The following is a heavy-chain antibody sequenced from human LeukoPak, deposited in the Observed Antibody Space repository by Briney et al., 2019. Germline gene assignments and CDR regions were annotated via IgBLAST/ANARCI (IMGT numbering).Heavy chain of an antibody. D-gene: IGHD3-9*01. J-gene: IGHJ5*02. CDR2: IFQTGST. CDR1: GFTPTYS. CDR3: ARAPGGYYDMLTGYGSGWFDP. Sequence: PQTLSLTCTVSGFTPTYSWGWIRQPPGNGPERIGNIFQTGSTYYNPTLTSRVTISRETSKTQFFLKMTYVTAADTAVYYCARAPGGYYDMLTGYGSGWFDPWGQGILVTVSS. V-gene: IGHV4-38-2*02.